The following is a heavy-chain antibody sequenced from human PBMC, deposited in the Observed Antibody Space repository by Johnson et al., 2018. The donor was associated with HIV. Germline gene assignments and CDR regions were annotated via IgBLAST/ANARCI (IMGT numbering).Heavy chain of an antibody. V-gene: IGHV3-11*04. D-gene: IGHD3-9*01. J-gene: IGHJ3*02. Sequence: QVQLVESGGGLVKPGGSLRLSCAASGFTFSDYYMSWIRQAPGKGLEWVSYISRGGSSASTIYYADSVKGRFTISRDNAKNSLYLQMNSLRAEDTAVYYCAREEGTDILTRGDAFDIWGQGTMVTVSS. CDR2: ISRGGSSASTI. CDR1: GFTFSDYY. CDR3: AREEGTDILTRGDAFDI.